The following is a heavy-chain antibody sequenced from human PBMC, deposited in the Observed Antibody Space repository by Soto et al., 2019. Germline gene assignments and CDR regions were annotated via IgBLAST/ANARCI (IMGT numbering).Heavy chain of an antibody. D-gene: IGHD3-10*01. CDR2: INVYNGNT. CDR1: GYTFTNYG. V-gene: IGHV1-18*01. Sequence: QVQLVQSGGEVKKPGASVKVSCKASGYTFTNYGISWVRQAPGQGLEWMGWINVYNGNTKYAQKVQGRVTMTTDTXTXTXXMELGSLRSDDTAVYYCARGVGSGSYYTQYNGFDPWGQGTLVSVCS. J-gene: IGHJ5*02. CDR3: ARGVGSGSYYTQYNGFDP.